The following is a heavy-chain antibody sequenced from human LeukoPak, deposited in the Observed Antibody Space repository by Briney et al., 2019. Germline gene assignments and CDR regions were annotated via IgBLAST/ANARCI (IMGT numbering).Heavy chain of an antibody. J-gene: IGHJ4*02. CDR3: VIGGTYGSGS. D-gene: IGHD3-10*01. CDR2: ITGDGSSS. V-gene: IGHV3-74*01. Sequence: PGESLRLSCAASGFPFANTWMHWVRQAPGKGLVWVSLITGDGSSSNYADSVKGRFTISRDNAKNTLYLQMHSPRTEDTAVYYCVIGGTYGSGSWGQGTLVTVSS. CDR1: GFPFANTW.